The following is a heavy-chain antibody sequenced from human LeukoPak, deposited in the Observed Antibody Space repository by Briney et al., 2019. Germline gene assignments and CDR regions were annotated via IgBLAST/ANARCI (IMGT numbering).Heavy chain of an antibody. Sequence: GGSLRLSCAASGFTSSIYSMSWVRQAPGQGLEWVSSISSSSNYIYYADSVKGRFTISRDDAENSLYLQMHRLRAEDTAVYYCARGPEVITFSRTDYWGQGTLVTVSS. CDR3: ARGPEVITFSRTDY. V-gene: IGHV3-21*01. CDR1: GFTSSIYS. CDR2: ISSSSNYI. J-gene: IGHJ4*02.